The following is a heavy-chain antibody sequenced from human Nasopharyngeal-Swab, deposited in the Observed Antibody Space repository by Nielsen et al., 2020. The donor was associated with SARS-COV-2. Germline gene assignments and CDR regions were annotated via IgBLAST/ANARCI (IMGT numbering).Heavy chain of an antibody. CDR3: ARQYQNYFGSGDYHGAFDI. Sequence: GESLKISWEGSGYSFSNYWISWVRQVPGKGLEWMGKVDPSDSYTDYSPSLRGHVTISVDRSISTAYLQWSSLKASDTAMYYCARQYQNYFGSGDYHGAFDIWGQGTMVTVSS. CDR2: VDPSDSYT. J-gene: IGHJ3*02. D-gene: IGHD3-10*01. V-gene: IGHV5-10-1*01. CDR1: GYSFSNYW.